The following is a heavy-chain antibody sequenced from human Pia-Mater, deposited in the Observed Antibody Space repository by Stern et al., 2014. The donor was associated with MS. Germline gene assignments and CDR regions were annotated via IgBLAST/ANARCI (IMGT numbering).Heavy chain of an antibody. J-gene: IGHJ4*02. CDR2: ISSSGTSV. V-gene: IGHV3-11*01. CDR3: STLVAH. D-gene: IGHD3-16*02. Sequence: VQLVESGGGLVKPGGSLRPSCAASGFNFNDLYINWIRQSPGKGLEWIAYISSSGTSVHYADSVKGRFIVSRNKDSNSFYLQMDSLRAEDTAIYYCSTLVAHWGQGTLVTVSS. CDR1: GFNFNDLY.